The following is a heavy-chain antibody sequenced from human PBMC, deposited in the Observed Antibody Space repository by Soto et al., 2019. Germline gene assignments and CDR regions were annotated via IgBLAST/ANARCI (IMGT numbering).Heavy chain of an antibody. J-gene: IGHJ4*02. CDR2: FDPEDGET. CDR1: GYTLTELS. Sequence: ASVKVSCKVSGYTLTELSMHWVRQAPGKGLEWMGGFDPEDGETIYAQKFQGRVTMTEDTSTDTAYMELSSLRSEDTAVYYCATGLPGYYDFWSVQIFAYWGQGTLVTVS. CDR3: ATGLPGYYDFWSVQIFAY. V-gene: IGHV1-24*01. D-gene: IGHD3-3*01.